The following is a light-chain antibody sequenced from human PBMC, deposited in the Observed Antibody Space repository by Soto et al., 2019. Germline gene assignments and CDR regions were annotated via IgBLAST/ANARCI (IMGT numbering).Light chain of an antibody. CDR2: GAF. CDR1: QSVSSSY. V-gene: IGKV3D-7*01. Sequence: EIVMTQSPATLSLSPGERATLSCRASQSVSSSYLSWYQQKPGQAPRLLIYGAFTRATGIPARFSGSGSGTDFTLTISSLQPEDFAVYYCQQDYNLYTFGQGTKLEIK. CDR3: QQDYNLYT. J-gene: IGKJ2*01.